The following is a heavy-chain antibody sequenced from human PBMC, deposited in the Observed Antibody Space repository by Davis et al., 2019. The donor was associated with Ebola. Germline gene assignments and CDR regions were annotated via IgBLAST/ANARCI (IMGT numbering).Heavy chain of an antibody. D-gene: IGHD6-19*01. Sequence: SETLSPTCTVPGDSVSSHNYYWNWIRQSPGTGLEWIGYTYYSGSANYNPSLKSRVTMSLDTSKNQFSLKLSSVTAADTAVYFCAGVRIAAQWRMDVWGKGTTVIVSS. V-gene: IGHV4-61*01. CDR1: GDSVSSHNYY. J-gene: IGHJ6*04. CDR3: AGVRIAAQWRMDV. CDR2: TYYSGSA.